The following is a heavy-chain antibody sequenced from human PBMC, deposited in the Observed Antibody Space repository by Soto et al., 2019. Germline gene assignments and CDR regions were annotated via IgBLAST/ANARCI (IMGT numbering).Heavy chain of an antibody. Sequence: GGSLRLSCAASGFTFSSYDMHWVRQATGKGLEWVSAIGTAGDTYYPGSVKGRFTISRENAKNSLYLQMNSLRAGDTALYYCARGWLATGGYLSYMEGWGKGTTVTVSS. V-gene: IGHV3-13*01. J-gene: IGHJ6*03. D-gene: IGHD6-13*01. CDR1: GFTFSSYD. CDR3: ARGWLATGGYLSYMEG. CDR2: IGTAGDT.